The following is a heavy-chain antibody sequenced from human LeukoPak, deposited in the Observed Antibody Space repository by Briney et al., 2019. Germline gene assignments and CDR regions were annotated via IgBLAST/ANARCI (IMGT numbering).Heavy chain of an antibody. CDR3: ARGRSTYYYDSSGYYPYFDY. J-gene: IGHJ4*02. D-gene: IGHD3-22*01. V-gene: IGHV1-69*13. Sequence: SVKVSCKASGGTFSSYTISWVRQAPGQGLEWMGAIIPIFGTANYAQKFQGRVTITADESTSTAYMELSSLRSEDTAVYYCARGRSTYYYDSSGYYPYFDYWGQGTLVTVSS. CDR1: GGTFSSYT. CDR2: IIPIFGTA.